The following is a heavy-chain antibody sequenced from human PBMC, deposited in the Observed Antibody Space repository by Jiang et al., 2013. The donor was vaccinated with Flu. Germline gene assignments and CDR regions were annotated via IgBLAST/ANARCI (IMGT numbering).Heavy chain of an antibody. CDR1: GFTFGDYA. D-gene: IGHD3-22*01. CDR3: AKFADSSGFDY. J-gene: IGHJ4*02. V-gene: IGHV3-49*03. Sequence: VQLLESGGGLVQPGRSLRLSCTASGFTFGDYAMSWFRQAPGKGLEWVGFIRSKAYGGTTEYAASVKGRFTISRDNSKNTLYLQMNSLRAEDTAVYYCAKFADSSGFDYWGQGTLVTVSS. CDR2: IRSKAYGGTT.